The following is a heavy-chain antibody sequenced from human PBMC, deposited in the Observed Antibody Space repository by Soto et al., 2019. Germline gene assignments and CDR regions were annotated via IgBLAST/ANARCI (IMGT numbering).Heavy chain of an antibody. J-gene: IGHJ4*02. CDR3: ARPPMYSSGGYFDS. CDR2: STNNGDRA. V-gene: IGHV3-23*01. Sequence: GGSLRLSCVASGFTCSDHAMTWVRQAPGKGLEWVSTSTNNGDRAFYADSVKGRFTVSRDRSNNTLYLQMNRLRVEAPAVSFCARPPMYSSGGYFDSWGEGTLVTVS. CDR1: GFTCSDHA. D-gene: IGHD6-19*01.